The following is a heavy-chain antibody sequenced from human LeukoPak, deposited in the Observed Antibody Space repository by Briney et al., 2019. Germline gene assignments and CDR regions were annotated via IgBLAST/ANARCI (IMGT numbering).Heavy chain of an antibody. CDR3: VSSSGQQLIPYDY. V-gene: IGHV3-66*02. CDR2: IYGGGAA. CDR1: GINVSTNY. D-gene: IGHD6-13*01. Sequence: SGGSLRPSCAASGINVSTNYMTWIRQAPGKGLEWVSLIYGGGAAYYAESVRGRFIISRDNSKNTLFLQMNSLRAEDTAVYYCVSSSGQQLIPYDYWGQGTHVAVSS. J-gene: IGHJ4*02.